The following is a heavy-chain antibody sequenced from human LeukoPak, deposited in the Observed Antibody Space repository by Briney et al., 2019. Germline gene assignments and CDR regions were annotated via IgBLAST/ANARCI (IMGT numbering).Heavy chain of an antibody. CDR2: ISGSGGST. V-gene: IGHV3-23*01. CDR1: GFTFSSYA. Sequence: GGSLRLSCAASGFTFSSYAMSWVRQAPGKGLEWVSAISGSGGSTYYADSVKGRFTISRDNAQDSLYLQMNSLRAEDTAVYYCARDLSSSSTAYFHHWGQGTLVTVSS. J-gene: IGHJ1*01. CDR3: ARDLSSSSTAYFHH. D-gene: IGHD6-6*01.